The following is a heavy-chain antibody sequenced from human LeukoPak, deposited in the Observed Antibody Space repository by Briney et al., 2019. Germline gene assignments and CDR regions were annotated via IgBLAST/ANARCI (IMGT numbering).Heavy chain of an antibody. J-gene: IGHJ3*02. D-gene: IGHD3-3*01. V-gene: IGHV3-74*01. CDR1: EFTFSSYW. Sequence: GGSLRLSCAASEFTFSSYWMHWVRQAPGKGLVWVSRIDSDGISTSYADSVKGRCTISRDNAKNTLYLQMNTLRAEDTAVYYCARGFTIFGVVNDAFDIWGQGTMVTVSS. CDR3: ARGFTIFGVVNDAFDI. CDR2: IDSDGIST.